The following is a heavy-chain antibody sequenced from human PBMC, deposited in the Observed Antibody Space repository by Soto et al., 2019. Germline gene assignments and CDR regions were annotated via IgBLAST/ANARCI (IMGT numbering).Heavy chain of an antibody. J-gene: IGHJ4*02. CDR3: ARDHGDYYGSGSYLVPYY. Sequence: SETLSLTCAVSGGSISSSNWWSWVRQPPGKGLEWIGEIYHSGSTNYNPSLKSRVTISVDKSKNQFSLKLSSVTAADTAVYYCARDHGDYYGSGSYLVPYYWGQGTLVTVSS. D-gene: IGHD3-10*01. CDR1: GGSISSSNW. V-gene: IGHV4-4*02. CDR2: IYHSGST.